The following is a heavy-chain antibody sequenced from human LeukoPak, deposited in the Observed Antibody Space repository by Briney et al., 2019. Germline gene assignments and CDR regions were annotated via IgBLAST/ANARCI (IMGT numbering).Heavy chain of an antibody. V-gene: IGHV3-23*01. D-gene: IGHD3-22*01. J-gene: IGHJ4*02. CDR2: ISGSGGST. CDR1: GFTFSSYA. Sequence: GGSLRLSCAASGFTFSSYAMSWVRQAPGKGLEWVSAISGSGGSTYYAGSVKGRFTISRDNSKNTLYLQMNSLRAEDTAVYYCAKASSGYYYYDYWGQGTLVTVSS. CDR3: AKASSGYYYYDY.